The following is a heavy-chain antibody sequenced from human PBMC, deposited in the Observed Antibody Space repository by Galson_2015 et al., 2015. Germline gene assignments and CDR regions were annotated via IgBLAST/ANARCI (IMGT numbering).Heavy chain of an antibody. Sequence: TLSLTCTVSGGSISSGGYYWSWIRQHPGKGLEWIGYIYYSGSTYYNPSLKSRVTISVDTSKNQFSLKLSSVTAADTAVYYCARDGLGSYGSGQLNWFDPGGQGTLVTVSS. J-gene: IGHJ5*02. CDR2: IYYSGST. V-gene: IGHV4-31*03. CDR1: GGSISSGGYY. D-gene: IGHD3-10*01. CDR3: ARDGLGSYGSGQLNWFDP.